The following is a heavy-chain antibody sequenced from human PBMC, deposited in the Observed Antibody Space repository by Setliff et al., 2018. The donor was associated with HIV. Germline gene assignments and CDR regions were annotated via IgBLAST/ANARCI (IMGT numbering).Heavy chain of an antibody. CDR3: ARDRGSGSGGSSVYYYYYGMDV. J-gene: IGHJ6*02. V-gene: IGHV3-23*01. CDR1: GFTFSSYA. D-gene: IGHD2-15*01. CDR2: ISSSGGST. Sequence: GGSLRLSCAASGFTFSSYAMSWVRQAPGKGLEWVSVISSSGGSTYYADSVRGRFTISRDNSKNTLFLQMSSLRAEDTAVYYCARDRGSGSGGSSVYYYYYGMDVWGQGTTVTVSS.